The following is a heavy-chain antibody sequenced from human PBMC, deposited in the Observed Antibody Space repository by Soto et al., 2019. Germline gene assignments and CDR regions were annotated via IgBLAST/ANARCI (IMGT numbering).Heavy chain of an antibody. CDR3: ARDGGSSWYPVDY. Sequence: EVQLVESGGGLVKPGGSLRLSCAASGFTFSSYSMNWVRQAPGKGLEWVSSISSSSSYIYYADSVKGRFTISRDNAKNSLYLQMNSRRAEDTAVYYCARDGGSSWYPVDYWGQGTLVTVSS. J-gene: IGHJ4*02. CDR1: GFTFSSYS. CDR2: ISSSSSYI. V-gene: IGHV3-21*01. D-gene: IGHD6-13*01.